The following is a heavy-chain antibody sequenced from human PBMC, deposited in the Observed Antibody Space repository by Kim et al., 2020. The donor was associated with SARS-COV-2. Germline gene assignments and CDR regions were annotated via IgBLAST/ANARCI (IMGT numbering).Heavy chain of an antibody. CDR1: GFTFGDYA. CDR2: INWNSDNI. D-gene: IGHD4-17*01. Sequence: GGSLRLSCAASGFTFGDYAVHWVRQAPGKGLEWVSGINWNSDNIGYARSVKGRFTISRDNAKNSLYLQMNSLRAEDTALYYCAKASGKVTSVIGAFDIWGQGTMVTVSS. J-gene: IGHJ3*02. V-gene: IGHV3-9*01. CDR3: AKASGKVTSVIGAFDI.